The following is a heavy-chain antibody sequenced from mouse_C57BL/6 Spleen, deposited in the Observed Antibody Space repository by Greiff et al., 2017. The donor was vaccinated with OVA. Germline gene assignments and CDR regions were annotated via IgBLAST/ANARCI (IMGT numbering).Heavy chain of an antibody. CDR2: IRHKANGYTT. V-gene: IGHV7-3*01. CDR3: ARYKGYFDV. CDR1: GFTFTDYY. J-gene: IGHJ1*03. Sequence: EVKLVESGGGLVQPGGSLSLSCAASGFTFTDYYMSWVRQPPGKALEWLGFIRHKANGYTTEYSASVKGRFTISRDNSQSILYLQMNALKAEDSATYYCARYKGYFDVWGTGATVTVSS.